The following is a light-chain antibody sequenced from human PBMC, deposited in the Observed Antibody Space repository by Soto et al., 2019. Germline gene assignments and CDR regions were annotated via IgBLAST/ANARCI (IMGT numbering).Light chain of an antibody. CDR3: AAWDDSLNDYV. CDR2: RNN. J-gene: IGLJ1*01. CDR1: SSNIGSNT. V-gene: IGLV1-44*01. Sequence: QSALAQPPSASGTPGQRVTISCSGSSSNIGSNTVNWYQQLPGTAPKLLIYRNNERPSGVPDRFSGSKSGTSASLAISGLRSEDEADYYCAAWDDSLNDYVFGTGTKVTVL.